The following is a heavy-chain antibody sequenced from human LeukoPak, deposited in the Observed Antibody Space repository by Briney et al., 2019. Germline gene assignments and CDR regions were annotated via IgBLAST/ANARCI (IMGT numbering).Heavy chain of an antibody. CDR1: GGSISSSSYY. V-gene: IGHV4-39*01. J-gene: IGHJ5*02. Sequence: SETLSLTCTVSGGSISSSSYYWGWIRQPLGKGLEWIGSIYYSGSTYYNPSLKSRVTISVDTSKNQFSLKLSSVTAADTAVYYCARRAGWFDPWGQGTLVTVSS. CDR2: IYYSGST. D-gene: IGHD3-10*01. CDR3: ARRAGWFDP.